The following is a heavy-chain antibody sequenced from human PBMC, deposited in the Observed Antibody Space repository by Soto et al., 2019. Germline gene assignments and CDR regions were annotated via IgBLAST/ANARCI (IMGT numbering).Heavy chain of an antibody. Sequence: QVQLVQSGAEVKKPGASVKVSCKASGYTFTHYAMHWVRQAPGQRLEWMGWINAGNGNTKYSQKFQGRVTITRDTSASTAHMELSSLRSEDTAVYYCARGGYSGYDEGPLKKYYYYYMDVWGKGTTVTVSS. CDR1: GYTFTHYA. D-gene: IGHD5-12*01. CDR2: INAGNGNT. CDR3: ARGGYSGYDEGPLKKYYYYYMDV. J-gene: IGHJ6*03. V-gene: IGHV1-3*01.